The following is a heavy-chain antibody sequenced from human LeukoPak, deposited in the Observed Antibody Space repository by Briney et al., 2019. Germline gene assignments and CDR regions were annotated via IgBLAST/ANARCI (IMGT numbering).Heavy chain of an antibody. CDR2: ISSSGSTM. CDR1: GFTFSGYE. CDR3: ASSSWYALDY. Sequence: PGGSLRLSCAASGFTFSGYEMNWVRRAPGKGLEWISYISSSGSTMYYADSVKGRFTISRDNAKNSLYLQMNSLRAEDTAIYYCASSSWYALDYWGHGPPVTVSS. V-gene: IGHV3-48*03. J-gene: IGHJ4*01. D-gene: IGHD6-13*01.